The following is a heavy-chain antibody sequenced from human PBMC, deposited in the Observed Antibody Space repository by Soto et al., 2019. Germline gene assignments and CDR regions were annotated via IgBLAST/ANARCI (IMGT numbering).Heavy chain of an antibody. Sequence: SETLSLTCTVSGGSISSSSYYWGWIRQPPGKGLEWIGSIYYSGSTYYNPSLKSRVTISVDTSKNQFSLKLSSVTAADTAVYYCARQNIAARRYYYGMDVWGQGTTVTVSS. D-gene: IGHD6-6*01. CDR2: IYYSGST. CDR1: GGSISSSSYY. V-gene: IGHV4-39*01. J-gene: IGHJ6*02. CDR3: ARQNIAARRYYYGMDV.